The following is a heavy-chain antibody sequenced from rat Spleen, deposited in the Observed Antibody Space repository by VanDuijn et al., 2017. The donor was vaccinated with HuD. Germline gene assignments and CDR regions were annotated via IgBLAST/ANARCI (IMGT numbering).Heavy chain of an antibody. CDR2: MWSGGST. J-gene: IGHJ4*01. D-gene: IGHD5-1*01. V-gene: IGHV2-45*01. CDR3: ARDRLGGVMDA. Sequence: QVQLMESGPGLVQPSETLSLTCTVSGFSLTSYNVHWVRQPPGKGLEWMGVMWSGGSTDYNSALKSRLSISRDTSKNQVFLKMNSLQSEDTTTYYCARDRLGGVMDAWGQGASVTVSS. CDR1: GFSLTSYN.